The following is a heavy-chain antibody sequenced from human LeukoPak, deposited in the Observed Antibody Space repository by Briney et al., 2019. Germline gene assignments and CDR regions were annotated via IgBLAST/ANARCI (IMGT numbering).Heavy chain of an antibody. CDR1: GGSLDRSSSY. CDR2: VYFTGST. V-gene: IGHV4-39*01. Sequence: SETLSLTCTVSGGSLDRSSSYWGWIRQPPGKGLEWIGSVYFTGSTFYNASLKSRVSISVDTSKNQFSLKLSSVTAADTAVYYCARGRPTIVVVVAARRGAFDIWGQGTMVTVSS. J-gene: IGHJ3*02. CDR3: ARGRPTIVVVVAARRGAFDI. D-gene: IGHD2-15*01.